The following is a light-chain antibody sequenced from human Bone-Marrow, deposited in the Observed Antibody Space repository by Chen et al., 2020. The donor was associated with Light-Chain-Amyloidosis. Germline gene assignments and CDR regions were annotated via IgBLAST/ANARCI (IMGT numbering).Light chain of an antibody. CDR1: DLPTKY. CDR2: RDT. V-gene: IGLV3-25*03. Sequence: SYELTQPPSVSVSPGQTARITCSGDDLPTKYAYWYQQKPGQAPVLVIYRDTERPSGISERFSGSSSGSTATLTISGGRAEDEADYHCQSADSSGTYEVIFGGGTKLTVL. CDR3: QSADSSGTYEVI. J-gene: IGLJ2*01.